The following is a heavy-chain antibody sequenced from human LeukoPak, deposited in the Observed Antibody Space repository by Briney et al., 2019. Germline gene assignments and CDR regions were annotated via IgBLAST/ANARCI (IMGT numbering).Heavy chain of an antibody. V-gene: IGHV3-23*01. CDR3: DSYSSGWYGES. Sequence: GGSLRLSCAASGFTFSSYAMSWVRQAPEKGLEWVSVISVSGSSTNYADSVKGRFTISRDNSKNTLYLQMSSLRAEDTALYYCDSYSSGWYGESWGQGTLVTVSS. CDR2: ISVSGSST. CDR1: GFTFSSYA. J-gene: IGHJ4*02. D-gene: IGHD6-19*01.